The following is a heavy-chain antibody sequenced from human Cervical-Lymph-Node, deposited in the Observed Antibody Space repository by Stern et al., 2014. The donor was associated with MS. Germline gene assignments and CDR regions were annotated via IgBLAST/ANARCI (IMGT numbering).Heavy chain of an antibody. J-gene: IGHJ4*02. CDR3: ARDSLYSKSALDY. D-gene: IGHD4-11*01. CDR1: GGSISSYY. CDR2: IYYSGST. V-gene: IGHV4-59*01. Sequence: VQLVESGPGLVKPSETLSLTCTVSGGSISSYYWSWIRQPPGKVLEWIGYIYYSGSTNYNPSLKSRVTISVDTSKNQFSLKLSSVTAADTAVYYCARDSLYSKSALDYWGQGTLVTVSS.